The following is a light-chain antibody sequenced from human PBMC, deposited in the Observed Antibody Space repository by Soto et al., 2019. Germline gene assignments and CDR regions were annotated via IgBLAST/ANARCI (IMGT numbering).Light chain of an antibody. CDR2: WAS. CDR1: QSVLYNSNNKNH. J-gene: IGKJ3*01. V-gene: IGKV4-1*01. Sequence: DIVMTQSPDSLAVSLGERATINCKSSQSVLYNSNNKNHLAWYQQKPGQPPKLLIYWASTRESGVPDRFSGSGSGTDFTLTISSLQSVDVVVYYFQRFYSLPLTFGPGTKVDI. CDR3: QRFYSLPLT.